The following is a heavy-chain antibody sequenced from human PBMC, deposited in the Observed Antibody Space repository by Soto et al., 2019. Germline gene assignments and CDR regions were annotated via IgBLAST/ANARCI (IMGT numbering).Heavy chain of an antibody. CDR1: GYTFTSYY. CDR3: ARTAIAVAGFDY. V-gene: IGHV1-46*01. D-gene: IGHD6-19*01. Sequence: ASVKVSCKASGYTFTSYYMNWVRQAPGQGLEWMGIINPSGGRTTYAQKFQGRVTLTRDTSTSTVYMELSSLRSEDTAVYYCARTAIAVAGFDYWGQGTLVTVSS. J-gene: IGHJ4*02. CDR2: INPSGGRT.